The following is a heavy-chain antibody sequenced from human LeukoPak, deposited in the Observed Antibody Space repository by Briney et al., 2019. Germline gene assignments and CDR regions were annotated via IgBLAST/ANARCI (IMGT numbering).Heavy chain of an antibody. J-gene: IGHJ4*02. CDR1: GFTFSSYA. V-gene: IGHV3-23*01. CDR2: ISGSGGST. CDR3: AKGWTYYYDSSAYYDY. Sequence: SGGSLRLSCAASGFTFSSYAMSWVRQAPGKGLEWVSGISGSGGSTSYADSVKGRFTISRDNSRNTLYLQVNGLRAGDTAVYYCAKGWTYYYDSSAYYDYWGQGTLVTVSP. D-gene: IGHD3-22*01.